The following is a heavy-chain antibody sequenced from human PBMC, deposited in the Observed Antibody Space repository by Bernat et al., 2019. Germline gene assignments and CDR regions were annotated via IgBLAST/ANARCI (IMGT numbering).Heavy chain of an antibody. Sequence: QVQLVQSGAEVKKPGASVKVSCKASGYTFTSYGISWVRQAPGQGLERMGWISAYNGNTNYAQKLQGRVTMTTDTSTSTAYMELRSLRSDDTAVYYCARSAVLLWFGDLPGAWFDPWGQGTLVTVSS. V-gene: IGHV1-18*04. CDR3: ARSAVLLWFGDLPGAWFDP. D-gene: IGHD3-10*01. CDR1: GYTFTSYG. CDR2: ISAYNGNT. J-gene: IGHJ5*02.